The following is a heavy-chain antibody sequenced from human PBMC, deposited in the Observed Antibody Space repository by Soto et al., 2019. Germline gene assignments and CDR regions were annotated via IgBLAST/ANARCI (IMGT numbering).Heavy chain of an antibody. D-gene: IGHD6-6*01. CDR1: GGTFSSYA. CDR3: ARVVDPIAARPDAFDI. J-gene: IGHJ3*02. CDR2: IIPIFGTA. Sequence: SVKVSCKASGGTFSSYAISWVRQAPGQGLEWMGGIIPIFGTANYAQKFQGRVTITADESTSTAYMELSSLRSEDTAVYYCARVVDPIAARPDAFDIWGQGTMVTVSS. V-gene: IGHV1-69*13.